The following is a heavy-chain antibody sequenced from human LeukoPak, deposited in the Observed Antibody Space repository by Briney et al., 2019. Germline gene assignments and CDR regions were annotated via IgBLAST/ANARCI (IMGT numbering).Heavy chain of an antibody. D-gene: IGHD2-15*01. Sequence: PGGSLRLSCAASGFTFSSYSMNWVRQAPGKGLEWVSSISSSSSYIYYADSVKGRFTISRDNSKNTLYLQMNSLRAEDTAVYYCAKEEDVVVVAANWFDPWGQGTLVTVSS. J-gene: IGHJ5*02. CDR1: GFTFSSYS. CDR2: ISSSSSYI. V-gene: IGHV3-21*04. CDR3: AKEEDVVVVAANWFDP.